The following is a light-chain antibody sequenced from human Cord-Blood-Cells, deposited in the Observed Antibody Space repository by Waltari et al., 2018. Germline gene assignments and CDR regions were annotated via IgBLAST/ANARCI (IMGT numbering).Light chain of an antibody. CDR2: GAS. CDR1: QTVSSSY. J-gene: IGKJ5*01. Sequence: ETVLTQPPGPLSLSPGESATPSCRPSQTVSSSYLAWYHQKPGQAPRLLIYGASSRATGIPDRFSDSGSGTDFTLTISRLEPEDFAVYYCQQYGSSVTFGQGTRLEIK. CDR3: QQYGSSVT. V-gene: IGKV3-20*01.